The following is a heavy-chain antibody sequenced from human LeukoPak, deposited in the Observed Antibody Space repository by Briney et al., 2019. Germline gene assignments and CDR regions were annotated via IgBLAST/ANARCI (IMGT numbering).Heavy chain of an antibody. J-gene: IGHJ4*02. CDR2: MYYSGTN. D-gene: IGHD3-22*01. V-gene: IGHV4-31*03. CDR1: GGSISSGGYY. Sequence: TLSLTCTVSGGSISSGGYYWSWIRQHPVKGLEWIGSMYYSGTNYYNPSLKRRVTISGDTAKKQFSRKLSSVTAADTAVYYCARGGSGYPVDYWGQGTLVTVSS. CDR3: ARGGSGYPVDY.